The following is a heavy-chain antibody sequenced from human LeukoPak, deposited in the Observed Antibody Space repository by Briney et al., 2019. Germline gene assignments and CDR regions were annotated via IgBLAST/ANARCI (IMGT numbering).Heavy chain of an antibody. J-gene: IGHJ3*02. CDR1: GGSISSYY. Sequence: SETLSLTCTVSGGSISSYYWSWIRQPPRKGLEWIGYIYYSGSTNYNPSLKSRVTISVDTSKNQFSLKLSSVTAADTAVYYCASSSSGTFDAFDIWGQGTMVTVSS. CDR2: IYYSGST. D-gene: IGHD6-6*01. V-gene: IGHV4-59*08. CDR3: ASSSSGTFDAFDI.